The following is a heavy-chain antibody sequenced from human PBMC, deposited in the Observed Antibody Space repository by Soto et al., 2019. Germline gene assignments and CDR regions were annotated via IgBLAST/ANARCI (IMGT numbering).Heavy chain of an antibody. J-gene: IGHJ5*02. V-gene: IGHV4-39*01. CDR3: ATDSSYYYDSSAYYSNWFDP. Sequence: SETLSLTCTVSGGSISGSSDYWGWIRQPPGKGLEWIGSIFYSGSTYYNPSLKSRVTLSVDKSKNKFSLKLTSVAAADTSVYYCATDSSYYYDSSAYYSNWFDPWGQGMLVTVSS. CDR1: GGSISGSSDY. D-gene: IGHD3-22*01. CDR2: IFYSGST.